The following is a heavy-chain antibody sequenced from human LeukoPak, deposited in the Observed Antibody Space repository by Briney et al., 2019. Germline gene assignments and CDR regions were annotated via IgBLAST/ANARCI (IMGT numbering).Heavy chain of an antibody. CDR2: IWHDGSSE. CDR1: GFTFSSYG. V-gene: IGHV3-33*06. J-gene: IGHJ4*02. D-gene: IGHD6-19*01. CDR3: AKGNRGGWSGYFDQ. Sequence: GRSLRLSCAASGFTFSSYGIHWVRQAPGKGLEWVAVIWHDGSSEFFADSVRGRFSISRDDSKNTVYLQMNNLRAEDTALYYCAKGNRGGWSGYFDQWGQGTLVTVSS.